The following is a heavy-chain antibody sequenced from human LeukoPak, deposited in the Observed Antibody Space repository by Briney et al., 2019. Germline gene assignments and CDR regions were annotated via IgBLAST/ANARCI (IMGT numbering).Heavy chain of an antibody. CDR3: AEFNTRDAFEI. Sequence: PGGSLTLSCAASGLTLSQVWMSWVRQAPGKGLEWVGRIKSKADGGTTDYAAPVRGRFTISRDDSKNTLFLHMNSLKTEDTAVYYCAEFNTRDAFEIWGQGTMVTVSS. J-gene: IGHJ3*02. D-gene: IGHD2-2*01. V-gene: IGHV3-15*01. CDR1: GLTLSQVW. CDR2: IKSKADGGTT.